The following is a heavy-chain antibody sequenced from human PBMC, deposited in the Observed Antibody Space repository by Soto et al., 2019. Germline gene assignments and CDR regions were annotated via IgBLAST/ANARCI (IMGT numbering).Heavy chain of an antibody. J-gene: IGHJ4*02. V-gene: IGHV3-30-3*01. CDR3: ARGWSIFAYFDY. Sequence: PGGSLRLSCAASGLTFSSYAMHWVRQAPGKGLEWVAVISYDGSNKYYADSVKGRFTISRDNSKNTLYLQMNSLRAEDTAVYYCARGWSIFAYFDYWGQGTLVTVSS. CDR1: GLTFSSYA. D-gene: IGHD3-9*01. CDR2: ISYDGSNK.